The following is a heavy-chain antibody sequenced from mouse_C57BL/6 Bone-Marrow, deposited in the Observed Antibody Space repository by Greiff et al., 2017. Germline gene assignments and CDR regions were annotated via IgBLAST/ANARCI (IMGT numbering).Heavy chain of an antibody. CDR3: AREGCCYAMDY. CDR2: IHPNSGST. CDR1: GYTFTSYW. Sequence: QVQLQQPGAELVKPGASVKLSCKASGYTFTSYWMHWVKQRPGQGLEWIGMIHPNSGSTNYNEKFKSKATLTVDKSSSTAYMQLSSLTSEDSAVYYCAREGCCYAMDYWGQGTSVTVSS. V-gene: IGHV1-64*01. J-gene: IGHJ4*01.